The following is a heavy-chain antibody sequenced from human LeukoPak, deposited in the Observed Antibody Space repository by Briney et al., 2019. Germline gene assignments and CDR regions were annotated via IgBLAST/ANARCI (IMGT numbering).Heavy chain of an antibody. CDR2: ISSSSSYI. V-gene: IGHV3-21*01. Sequence: GGSLRLSCAASGFTFSSYSMNWVRQAPGKGLEWVSSISSSSSYIYYADSVKGRLTISRDNAKNSLYLQMTSLRAEERVVYYCAGGDGSSFWGQEPWSPSPQ. CDR1: GFTFSSYS. CDR3: AGGDGSSF. D-gene: IGHD6-13*01. J-gene: IGHJ4*01.